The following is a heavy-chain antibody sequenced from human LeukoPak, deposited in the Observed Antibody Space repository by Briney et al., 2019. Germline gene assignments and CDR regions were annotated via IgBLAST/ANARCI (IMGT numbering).Heavy chain of an antibody. CDR1: GGSISSYH. V-gene: IGHV4-59*08. D-gene: IGHD1-26*01. Sequence: SETLSLTCTVSGGSISSYHWSWIRQPPGKGLEWIGYIYYSGSTNYNPSLKSRVTISVDTSKNQFSLKLSSVTAADTAVYYCARHLSGSLFYFDHWGQGTLVTVSA. CDR3: ARHLSGSLFYFDH. J-gene: IGHJ4*02. CDR2: IYYSGST.